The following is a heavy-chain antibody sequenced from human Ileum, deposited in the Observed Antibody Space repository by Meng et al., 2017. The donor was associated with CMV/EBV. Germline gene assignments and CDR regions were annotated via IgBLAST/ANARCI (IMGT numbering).Heavy chain of an antibody. Sequence: GESLKISCAASGFTFSSYAMHWVRQAPGKGLEWVAVISYDGNNKYYADSVKGRFTISRDNSKNTLYLQMDRLRAGGTAVYFCARESTDDFWSGIGVYYYCGMDVWGQGTTVTVSS. J-gene: IGHJ6*02. D-gene: IGHD3-3*01. CDR1: GFTFSSYA. CDR3: ARESTDDFWSGIGVYYYCGMDV. V-gene: IGHV3-30*03. CDR2: ISYDGNNK.